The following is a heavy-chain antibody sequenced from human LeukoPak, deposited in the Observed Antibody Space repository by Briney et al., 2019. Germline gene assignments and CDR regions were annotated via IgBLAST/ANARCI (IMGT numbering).Heavy chain of an antibody. CDR1: GGSFSGYY. J-gene: IGHJ5*02. CDR3: ARGYSGSYYLGLYNWFDP. CDR2: INHSGST. D-gene: IGHD1-26*01. V-gene: IGHV4-34*01. Sequence: TETLSLTCAVYGGSFSGYYWSWIRQTPGKGLEWIGEINHSGSTNYNPSLKSRVTMSVDTSKNQFSLKLSSVTAADTAVYYCARGYSGSYYLGLYNWFDPWGQGTLVTVSS.